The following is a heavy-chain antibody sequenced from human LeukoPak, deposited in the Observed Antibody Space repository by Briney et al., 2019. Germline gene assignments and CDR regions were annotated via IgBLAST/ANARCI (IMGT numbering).Heavy chain of an antibody. D-gene: IGHD3-22*01. CDR3: TREIGSYYDSSGYPYFDY. J-gene: IGHJ4*02. CDR2: IRSKAYGGTT. CDR1: GFTFSSYA. V-gene: IGHV3-49*04. Sequence: GGSLRLSCAASGFTFSSYAMSWVRQAPGKGLEWVGFIRSKAYGGTTEYAASVKGRFTISRDDSKSIAYLQMNSLKTEDTAVYYCTREIGSYYDSSGYPYFDYWGQGTLVTVSS.